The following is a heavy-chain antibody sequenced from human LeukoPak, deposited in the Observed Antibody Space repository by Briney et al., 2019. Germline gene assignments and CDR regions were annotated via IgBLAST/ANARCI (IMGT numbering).Heavy chain of an antibody. CDR3: ARGGRLLPYYYYYYVDV. CDR1: GYTFTGYY. Sequence: ASVKVSCKASGYTFTGYYMHWVRQAPGQGLEWMGWINPNSGGTNYAQKFQGRVTMTRDTSISTAYMELSRLRSDDTAVYYCARGGRLLPYYYYYYVDVCGKGTTVTVSS. CDR2: INPNSGGT. V-gene: IGHV1-2*02. J-gene: IGHJ6*03. D-gene: IGHD3-22*01.